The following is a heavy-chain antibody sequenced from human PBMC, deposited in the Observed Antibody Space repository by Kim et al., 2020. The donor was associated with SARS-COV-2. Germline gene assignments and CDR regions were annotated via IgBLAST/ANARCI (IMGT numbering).Heavy chain of an antibody. CDR2: IYSGGST. Sequence: GGSLRLSCAASGFTVSSNYMSWVRQAPGKGLEWVSVIYSGGSTYYADSVKGRFTISRDNSKNTLYLQMNSLRAEDTAVYYCARRKDIVAGDASDIWGQGTMVTVSS. CDR3: ARRKDIVAGDASDI. D-gene: IGHD5-12*01. V-gene: IGHV3-53*01. CDR1: GFTVSSNY. J-gene: IGHJ3*02.